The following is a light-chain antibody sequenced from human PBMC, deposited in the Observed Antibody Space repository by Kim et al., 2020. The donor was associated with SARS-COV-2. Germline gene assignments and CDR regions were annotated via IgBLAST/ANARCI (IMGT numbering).Light chain of an antibody. CDR2: GTS. CDR1: QSVSSND. CDR3: QQYGSSPRT. V-gene: IGKV3-20*01. J-gene: IGKJ2*02. Sequence: LAPGERATLSCRASQSVSSNDLSWYQQKPGQAPRLLIYGTSNRATGIPDRFSGSGSGTDFTLTISRLEPEDFAVYYCQQYGSSPRTFGQGTKLEI.